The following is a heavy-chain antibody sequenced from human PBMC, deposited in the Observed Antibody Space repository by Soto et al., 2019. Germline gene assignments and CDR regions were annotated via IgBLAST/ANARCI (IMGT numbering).Heavy chain of an antibody. Sequence: QVQLVESGGGLVKPGGSLRLSCAASGFNFSDYYMTWIRQTPGEGLEWLSYISGSSSHTNYADSVKGRFTISRDNAKNSLYLQISSLGAEDAAVYYCARRLSAHFEYWGQGTLVTVSS. CDR1: GFNFSDYY. V-gene: IGHV3-11*05. D-gene: IGHD3-10*01. CDR3: ARRLSAHFEY. CDR2: ISGSSSHT. J-gene: IGHJ4*02.